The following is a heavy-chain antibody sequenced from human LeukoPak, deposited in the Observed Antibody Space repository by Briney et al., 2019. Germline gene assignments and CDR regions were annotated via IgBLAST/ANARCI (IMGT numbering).Heavy chain of an antibody. V-gene: IGHV4-34*01. D-gene: IGHD4-23*01. J-gene: IGHJ4*02. CDR1: GGSFSGYY. CDR2: INHSGST. Sequence: PSETLSLTCAVYGGSFSGYYWSWIRQPPGKGLEWIGEINHSGSTNYNPSLKSRVTISVDTSKNQFSLKLSSVTAADTAVYYCARHQIYGGNSLDQWGQGTLVTVSS. CDR3: ARHQIYGGNSLDQ.